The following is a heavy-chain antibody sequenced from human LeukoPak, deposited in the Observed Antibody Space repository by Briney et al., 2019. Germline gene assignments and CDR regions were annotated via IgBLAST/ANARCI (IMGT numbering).Heavy chain of an antibody. D-gene: IGHD3-10*01. CDR2: ISYDGSNK. CDR1: GFTFSSYA. J-gene: IGHJ6*02. V-gene: IGHV3-30*04. CDR3: ARDIPIDYYGSLDYYYGMDV. Sequence: GGSLRLSCAASGFTFSSYAMHWVCQAPGKGLEWVAVISYDGSNKYYADSVKGRFTISRDNSKNTLYLQMNSLRAEDTAVYYCARDIPIDYYGSLDYYYGMDVWGQGTTVTVSS.